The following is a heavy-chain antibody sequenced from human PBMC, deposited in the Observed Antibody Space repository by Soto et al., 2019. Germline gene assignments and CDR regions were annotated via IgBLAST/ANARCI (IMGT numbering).Heavy chain of an antibody. D-gene: IGHD4-17*01. J-gene: IGHJ4*02. CDR3: ARGRYGDY. V-gene: IGHV1-18*01. Sequence: QVHLVQSGAEVKKSGASVKVSCKGSGYDFTTYGITWVRQAPGQGLEWMAWISAHNGNTDYAQKLQGRVTVTRETSTSTAYMELRSLRSDDTAVYYCARGRYGDYWGQGALVTVSS. CDR2: ISAHNGNT. CDR1: GYDFTTYG.